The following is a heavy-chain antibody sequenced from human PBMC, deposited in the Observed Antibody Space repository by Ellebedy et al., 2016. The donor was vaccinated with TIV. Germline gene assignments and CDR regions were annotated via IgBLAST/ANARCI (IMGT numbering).Heavy chain of an antibody. J-gene: IGHJ4*02. D-gene: IGHD2-15*01. Sequence: SVKVSCXASGGTFSSYAISWVRQAPGQGLEWMGGIIPIFGTANYAQKFQGRVTITADESTSTAYMELSSLRSEDTAVYYCARDPYRSGGVFDYWGQGTLVTVSS. CDR1: GGTFSSYA. CDR2: IIPIFGTA. V-gene: IGHV1-69*13. CDR3: ARDPYRSGGVFDY.